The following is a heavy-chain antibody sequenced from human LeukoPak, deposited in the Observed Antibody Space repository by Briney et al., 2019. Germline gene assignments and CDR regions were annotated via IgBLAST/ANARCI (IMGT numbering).Heavy chain of an antibody. D-gene: IGHD2-2*01. CDR1: GGSISNYY. V-gene: IGHV4-59*01. CDR3: AASISRWHWFDP. J-gene: IGHJ5*02. Sequence: PSETLSLTCTVSGGSISNYYWSWIRQPPGKGLEWIGYIYYSGYTNYSPSLKSRVTISVDTSKNQFPLKLSSVTAADTAVYYCAASISRWHWFDPWGQGTLVTVSS. CDR2: IYYSGYT.